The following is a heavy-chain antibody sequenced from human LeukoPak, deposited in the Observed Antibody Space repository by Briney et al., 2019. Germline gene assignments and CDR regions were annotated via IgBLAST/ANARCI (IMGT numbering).Heavy chain of an antibody. Sequence: GRSLRLSCAASGFTFDDYAMHWVRQAPGKGLEWVSGISWNSGSIGYADSVKGRFTISRDNAENSLYLQMNSLRAEDTALYYCAKDTLGRSNGMDVWGQGTTVTVSS. D-gene: IGHD6-6*01. J-gene: IGHJ6*02. CDR3: AKDTLGRSNGMDV. CDR1: GFTFDDYA. CDR2: ISWNSGSI. V-gene: IGHV3-9*01.